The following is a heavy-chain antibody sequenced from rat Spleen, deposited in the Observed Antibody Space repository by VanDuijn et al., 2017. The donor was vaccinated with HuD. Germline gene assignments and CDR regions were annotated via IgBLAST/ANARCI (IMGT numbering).Heavy chain of an antibody. V-gene: IGHV5-29*01. CDR1: GFTFSNYG. CDR3: AVAGFGY. J-gene: IGHJ2*01. Sequence: EVQLVESGGGLVQPGRSLKLSCAASGFTFSNYGMAWVRQTPTKGLEWVASISYEGSSTYYRDSVKGRFTISRDNAKNTLDLQMDSLRSEDTATYYCAVAGFGYWGQGVMVTVSS. D-gene: IGHD1-4*01. CDR2: ISYEGSST.